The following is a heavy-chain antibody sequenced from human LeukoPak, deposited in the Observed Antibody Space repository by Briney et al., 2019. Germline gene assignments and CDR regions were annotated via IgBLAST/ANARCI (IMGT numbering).Heavy chain of an antibody. Sequence: PSETLSLTCAVSGGSISSSNWWSWVRPPPGKGLEWIGEIYHSGSTNYNPSLKSRVTISVDKSKNQFSLKLSSVTAADAAVYYCAREGSAVTTRGWFDPWGQGTLGTVSA. CDR1: GGSISSSNW. CDR2: IYHSGST. D-gene: IGHD4-17*01. CDR3: AREGSAVTTRGWFDP. V-gene: IGHV4-4*02. J-gene: IGHJ5*02.